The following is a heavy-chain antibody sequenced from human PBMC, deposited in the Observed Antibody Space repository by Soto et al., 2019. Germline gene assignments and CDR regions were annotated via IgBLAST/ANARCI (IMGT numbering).Heavy chain of an antibody. CDR2: IYPGDSDT. V-gene: IGHV5-51*01. CDR3: ARQRTVAVAGFYYYGMDV. Sequence: LGESLKISCKGSGYSFTSYWIGWVRQMPGKGLEWMGIIYPGDSDTRYSPSFQGQVTISADKSISTAYLQWSSLKASDTAMYYCARQRTVAVAGFYYYGMDVWGQGTTVTVSS. CDR1: GYSFTSYW. D-gene: IGHD6-19*01. J-gene: IGHJ6*02.